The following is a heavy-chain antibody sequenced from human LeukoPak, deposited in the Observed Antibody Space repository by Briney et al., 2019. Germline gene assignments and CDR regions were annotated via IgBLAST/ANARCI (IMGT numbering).Heavy chain of an antibody. CDR3: ARGDYYYMDV. Sequence: SVKVSCKASGGTFSSYAISWVRQAPGQGLEWMGRIIPIFGTANYAQKFQGRVAITTDESTSTAYMELSSLRSEDTAVYYCARGDYYYMDVWGKGTTVTVSS. CDR2: IIPIFGTA. CDR1: GGTFSSYA. V-gene: IGHV1-69*05. J-gene: IGHJ6*03.